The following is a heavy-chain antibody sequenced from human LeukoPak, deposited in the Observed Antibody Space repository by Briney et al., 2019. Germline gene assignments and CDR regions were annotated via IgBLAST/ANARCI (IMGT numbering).Heavy chain of an antibody. CDR2: ISAYNGNT. Sequence: ASVKVSCRASGYTFTSYGISWVRQAPGQGLEWMGWISAYNGNTNYAQKLQGRVTMTTDTSTSTAYMELRSLRSDDTAVYYCASFDGSGSYYKGDYWGQGTLVTVSS. CDR3: ASFDGSGSYYKGDY. D-gene: IGHD3-10*01. J-gene: IGHJ4*02. CDR1: GYTFTSYG. V-gene: IGHV1-18*01.